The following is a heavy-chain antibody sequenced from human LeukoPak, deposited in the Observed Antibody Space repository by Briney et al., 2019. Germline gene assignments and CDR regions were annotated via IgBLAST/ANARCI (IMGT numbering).Heavy chain of an antibody. V-gene: IGHV4-39*01. J-gene: IGHJ3*02. CDR2: VYYTGRT. Sequence: LETLSLTCTVSADSISTSNYYWGWIRQPPGKGLEWIGSVYYTGRTYDNPSLKSRVTISVDTSKNQFSLKLNSVTAPDTAVYYCATTPHYEGGGFDIWGQGTMVTVSS. D-gene: IGHD3-16*01. CDR3: ATTPHYEGGGFDI. CDR1: ADSISTSNYY.